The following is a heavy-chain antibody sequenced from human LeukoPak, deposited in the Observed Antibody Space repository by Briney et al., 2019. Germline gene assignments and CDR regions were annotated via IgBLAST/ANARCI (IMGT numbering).Heavy chain of an antibody. CDR3: ARDPSALTFDI. Sequence: SETLSLTCTVSGGSISSYYWSWIRQPPGKGLEWIGYIYYSGSTNYNPSLKSRVTISVDTSKNQFSLKLSSVTAADTAVYYCARDPSALTFDIWGQGTMVTVSS. CDR1: GGSISSYY. CDR2: IYYSGST. J-gene: IGHJ3*02. V-gene: IGHV4-59*01.